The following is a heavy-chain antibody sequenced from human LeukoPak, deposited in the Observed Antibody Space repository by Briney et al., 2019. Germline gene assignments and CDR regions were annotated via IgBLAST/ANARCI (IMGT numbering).Heavy chain of an antibody. CDR2: ISSHAIYI. Sequence: GSLRLSCAASGFTFRSYSMNWLRQAPGKGLEWVSTISSHAIYIYYADSVKGRFTISRDNAKNSLYLQMNSLRAEDTAVYYCAVRFRGYSYGYDYWGQGTLVTVSS. V-gene: IGHV3-21*01. J-gene: IGHJ4*02. D-gene: IGHD5-18*01. CDR3: AVRFRGYSYGYDY. CDR1: GFTFRSYS.